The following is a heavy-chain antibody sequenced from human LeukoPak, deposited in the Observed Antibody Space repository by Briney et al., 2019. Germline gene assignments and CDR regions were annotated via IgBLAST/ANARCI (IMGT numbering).Heavy chain of an antibody. CDR3: VRDKSSGHWSTDY. CDR2: INSDGSST. Sequence: GGSLRLSXAASGFTFSSYWMHWVRQFPGKGLVWVSRINSDGSSTNYADSVKGRFTISRDNAKNTLYLQMNSLRAEDTAVYYCVRDKSSGHWSTDYWGQGTLVTVSS. CDR1: GFTFSSYW. J-gene: IGHJ4*02. D-gene: IGHD3-22*01. V-gene: IGHV3-74*01.